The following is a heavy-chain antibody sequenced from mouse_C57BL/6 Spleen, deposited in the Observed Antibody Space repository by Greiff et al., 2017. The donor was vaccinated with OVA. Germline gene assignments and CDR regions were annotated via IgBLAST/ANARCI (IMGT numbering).Heavy chain of an antibody. CDR1: GFSFTSYG. V-gene: IGHV2-4*01. Sequence: VMLVESGPGLVQPSQSLSITCTVSGFSFTSYGVHWVRQPPGKGLEWLGVICSGGSTDSNAAFISRLSICKDTSKSQVFFIMNSLQDDDTAIFYCAKNSGTGSFDYWGQGTTLTVSS. J-gene: IGHJ2*01. CDR3: AKNSGTGSFDY. CDR2: ICSGGST. D-gene: IGHD4-1*01.